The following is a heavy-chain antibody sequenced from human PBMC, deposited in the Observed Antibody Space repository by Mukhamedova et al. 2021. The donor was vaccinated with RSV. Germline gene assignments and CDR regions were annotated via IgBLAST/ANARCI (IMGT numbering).Heavy chain of an antibody. CDR3: ARRSIAVAPDY. CDR2: ISAYNGNT. J-gene: IGHJ4*02. D-gene: IGHD6-19*01. V-gene: IGHV1-18*01. Sequence: APGQGLEWMGWISAYNGNTNYAQKLQGRVTMTTDTSTSTAYMELRSLRSDDTAVYYCARRSIAVAPDYWGQGTLVTVPS.